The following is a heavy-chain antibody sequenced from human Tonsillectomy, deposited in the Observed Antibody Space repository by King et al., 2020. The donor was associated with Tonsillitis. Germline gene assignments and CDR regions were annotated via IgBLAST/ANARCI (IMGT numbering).Heavy chain of an antibody. CDR1: GYTFTGYF. D-gene: IGHD2-21*01. V-gene: IGHV1-2*02. Sequence: GQLVQSGAEVKKPGASVKVSCKASGYTFTGYFIHWVRQAPGQRLEWMGWINPNNGNTEYAQKFQGRVTVTRDTSISTAYVELSDLRSDDTAVYYCARLGWGGGGPSWGQGTLVTVSS. J-gene: IGHJ4*02. CDR3: ARLGWGGGGPS. CDR2: INPNNGNT.